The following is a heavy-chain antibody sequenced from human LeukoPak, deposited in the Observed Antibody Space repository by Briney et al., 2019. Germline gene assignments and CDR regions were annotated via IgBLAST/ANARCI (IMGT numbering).Heavy chain of an antibody. J-gene: IGHJ5*02. D-gene: IGHD2-2*01. Sequence: ASVKVSCKASGYTFTGYYMHWVRQAPGQGFEWMGWINPNSGGTNYAQKFQGRVTMTRDTSISTAYMELSRLRSDDTAVYYCARAVVVVPAATRKFDPWGQGTLVTVSS. V-gene: IGHV1-2*02. CDR3: ARAVVVVPAATRKFDP. CDR1: GYTFTGYY. CDR2: INPNSGGT.